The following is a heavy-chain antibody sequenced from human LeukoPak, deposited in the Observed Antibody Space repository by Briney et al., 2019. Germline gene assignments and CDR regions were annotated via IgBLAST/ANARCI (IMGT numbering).Heavy chain of an antibody. CDR3: AAGDYFDY. Sequence: PGGSLRLSCAASGFTFSSYAMSWVRQAPGKGLEWVANIKQDGSEKNYVDSVKGRFTISRDNAKNSLYLQMNSLGAEDTAVYYCAAGDYFDYWGQGTLVAVSS. D-gene: IGHD7-27*01. J-gene: IGHJ4*02. CDR1: GFTFSSYA. CDR2: IKQDGSEK. V-gene: IGHV3-7*01.